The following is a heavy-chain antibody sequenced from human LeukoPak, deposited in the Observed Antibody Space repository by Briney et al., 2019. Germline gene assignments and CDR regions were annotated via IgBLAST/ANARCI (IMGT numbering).Heavy chain of an antibody. V-gene: IGHV4-34*01. Sequence: SETLSLTCAVYGGSFSGYYWSWIRQPPGKGLEWIGEINHSGSTNYNPSLKSRVTISVDTSKNQFSLKLSSVTAADTAVYYSARGPSRTGIDSIEIGYFDYWGQGTLVTVSS. D-gene: IGHD1-1*01. CDR2: INHSGST. CDR3: ARGPSRTGIDSIEIGYFDY. J-gene: IGHJ4*02. CDR1: GGSFSGYY.